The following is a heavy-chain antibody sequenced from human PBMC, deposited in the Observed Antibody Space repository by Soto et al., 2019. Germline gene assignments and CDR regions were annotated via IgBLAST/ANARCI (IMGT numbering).Heavy chain of an antibody. CDR1: GGSISSSSYY. D-gene: IGHD6-13*01. Sequence: SETLSLTCTVSGGSISSSSYYWGWIRQPPGKGLEWIGSIYYSGSTYYNPSLKSRVTISVDTSKNQFSLKLSSVTAADTAVYYCARLMQQPINRYFDYWGQGTLVTVSS. CDR3: ARLMQQPINRYFDY. CDR2: IYYSGST. J-gene: IGHJ4*02. V-gene: IGHV4-39*07.